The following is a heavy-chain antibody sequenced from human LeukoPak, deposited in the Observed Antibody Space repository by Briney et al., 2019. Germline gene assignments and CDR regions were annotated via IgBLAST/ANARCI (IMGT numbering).Heavy chain of an antibody. Sequence: GASVRVSCKASGYTFTIYGISCVRQAPGQGRECMACISAYNGNTNYAQKLQGRVTMTTDTSTSTAYMGLRSLRSDDTAVYYCAVGALLPIVGATTLDYWGQGTLVTVSS. CDR3: AVGALLPIVGATTLDY. CDR2: ISAYNGNT. CDR1: GYTFTIYG. V-gene: IGHV1-18*01. J-gene: IGHJ4*02. D-gene: IGHD1-26*01.